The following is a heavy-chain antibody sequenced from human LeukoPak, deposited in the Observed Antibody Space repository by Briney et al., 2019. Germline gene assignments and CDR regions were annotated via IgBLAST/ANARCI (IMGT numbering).Heavy chain of an antibody. CDR2: ISGGHYPT. J-gene: IGHJ5*02. D-gene: IGHD4-17*01. Sequence: GGSLRLSCAASGFSFSSFAMTWVRQAPGKGLGWVSSISGGHYPTYNTDSVKGRFTISRDNSKNTLYLQMNSLRADDTAVHYCTKDPNGDYVGAFDPWGQGTLVTVSS. V-gene: IGHV3-23*01. CDR3: TKDPNGDYVGAFDP. CDR1: GFSFSSFA.